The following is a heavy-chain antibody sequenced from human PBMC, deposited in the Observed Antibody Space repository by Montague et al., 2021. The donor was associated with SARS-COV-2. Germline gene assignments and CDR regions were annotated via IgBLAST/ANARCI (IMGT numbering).Heavy chain of an antibody. V-gene: IGHV3-30*04. CDR2: ISYDGSNK. CDR1: GFTFSSYA. J-gene: IGHJ4*02. D-gene: IGHD3-10*01. CDR3: ASSLVWFEIDY. Sequence: SLRLSCAASGFTFSSYAMHWVRQAPGKGLEWVAVISYDGSNKYYADSVKGRFTISRDNSKNTLYLQMNSLRAEDTAVYYCASSLVWFEIDYWGQGTLATVSS.